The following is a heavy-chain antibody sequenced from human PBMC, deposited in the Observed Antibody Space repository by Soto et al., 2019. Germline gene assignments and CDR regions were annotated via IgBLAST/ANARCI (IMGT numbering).Heavy chain of an antibody. CDR1: GGSISSGGYY. CDR3: ARGEGEYYDILTANSFQH. CDR2: IYYSGST. D-gene: IGHD3-9*01. Sequence: PSETLSLTCTVSGGSISSGGYYWSWIRQHPGKGLEWIGYIYYSGSTCYNPSLKSRVTISVDTSKNQFSLKLSSVTAADTAVYYCARGEGEYYDILTANSFQHWGQGTLVTVSS. V-gene: IGHV4-31*03. J-gene: IGHJ1*01.